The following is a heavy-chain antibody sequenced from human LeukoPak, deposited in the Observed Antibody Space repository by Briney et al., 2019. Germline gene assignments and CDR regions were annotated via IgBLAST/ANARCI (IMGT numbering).Heavy chain of an antibody. CDR1: GGSISSYY. Sequence: ASETLSLTCTVSGGSISSYYWSWIRQPPGKGLEWIGYIYYSGRTNYNPSLKSRVTISVDTSKNQFSLKLSSVTAADTAVYYCARDGYNAFDIWGQGTMVTVSS. CDR2: IYYSGRT. V-gene: IGHV4-59*01. D-gene: IGHD5-24*01. J-gene: IGHJ3*02. CDR3: ARDGYNAFDI.